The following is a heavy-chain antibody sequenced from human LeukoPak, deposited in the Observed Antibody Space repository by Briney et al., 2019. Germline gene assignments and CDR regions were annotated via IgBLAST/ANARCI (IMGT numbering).Heavy chain of an antibody. CDR3: ARDSSRVRASAFDI. D-gene: IGHD3-10*01. V-gene: IGHV1-69*13. CDR2: IIPIFGTA. Sequence: ASVKVSCKASGGTFSSYAISWVRQAPGQGLEWMGGIIPIFGTANYAQKFQGRVTITADESTSTAYMELSSLRSEDTAVYYCARDSSRVRASAFDIWGQGTMVTVSS. CDR1: GGTFSSYA. J-gene: IGHJ3*02.